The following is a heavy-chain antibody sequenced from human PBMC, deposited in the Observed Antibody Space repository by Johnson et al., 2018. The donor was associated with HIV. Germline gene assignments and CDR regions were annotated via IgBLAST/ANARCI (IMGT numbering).Heavy chain of an antibody. V-gene: IGHV3-48*01. Sequence: VQLVESGGDVVQPGGSLRLSCAASGFTFSTYAIHWVRQAPGKGLEWVSYISSSGSTIYYADSVKGRFTISRDNSKNTLYLQMNSLRAEDTAVYYCARDFGLFLGKDDAFDIWGQGTMVTVSS. CDR1: GFTFSTYA. J-gene: IGHJ3*02. D-gene: IGHD7-27*01. CDR2: ISSSGSTI. CDR3: ARDFGLFLGKDDAFDI.